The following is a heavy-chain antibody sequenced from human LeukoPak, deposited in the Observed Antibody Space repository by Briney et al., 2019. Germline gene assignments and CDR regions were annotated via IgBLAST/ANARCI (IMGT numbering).Heavy chain of an antibody. CDR3: AKDGARFLEWARGYYMDV. CDR1: GFTFSSYG. J-gene: IGHJ6*03. CDR2: ISGSGGST. Sequence: GGSLRLSCAASGFTFSSYGMHWVRQAPGKGLEWVSAISGSGGSTYYADSVKGWFTISRDNSKNTLYLQMNSLRAEDTAVYYCAKDGARFLEWARGYYMDVWGKGTTVTVSS. D-gene: IGHD3-3*01. V-gene: IGHV3-23*01.